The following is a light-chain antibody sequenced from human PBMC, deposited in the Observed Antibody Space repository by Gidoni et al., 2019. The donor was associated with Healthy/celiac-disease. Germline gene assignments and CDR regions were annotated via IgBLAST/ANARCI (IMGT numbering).Light chain of an antibody. V-gene: IGKV1-9*01. CDR2: AAS. CDR1: QGISSY. Sequence: SASVGDRVTITYRASQGISSYLAWYQQKPGKAPKLLIYAASTLQSGVPSRFSGSGSGTEFTLTISSLQPEDFATYYCQQLNSYPIAFGHETRLEIK. J-gene: IGKJ5*01. CDR3: QQLNSYPIA.